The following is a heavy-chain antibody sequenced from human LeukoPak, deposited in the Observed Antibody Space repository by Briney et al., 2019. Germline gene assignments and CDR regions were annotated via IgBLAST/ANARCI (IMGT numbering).Heavy chain of an antibody. D-gene: IGHD5-18*01. CDR1: GFTFSSYA. CDR3: AKVLPVTRILACGMDG. CDR2: ISGSGGST. Sequence: PGGSLRLSCAASGFTFSSYAMSWVRQAPGKGLEWVSAISGSGGSTYYADSVKGRFTISRDNSKNTLYLQMNTLRAEDTAVYYCAKVLPVTRILACGMDGLGKGTTVSVSS. V-gene: IGHV3-23*01. J-gene: IGHJ6*04.